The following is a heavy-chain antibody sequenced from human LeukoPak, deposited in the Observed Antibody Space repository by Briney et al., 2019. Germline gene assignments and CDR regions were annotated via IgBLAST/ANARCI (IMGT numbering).Heavy chain of an antibody. CDR2: ISDNGGST. V-gene: IGHV3-23*01. CDR3: AKDGEAYCGGDCYSYYYYYMDV. CDR1: GFTFNIYT. J-gene: IGHJ6*03. D-gene: IGHD2-21*01. Sequence: GGSLRLSCAASGFTFNIYTMSWVRQAPGKGLEWVSIISDNGGSTYYADSVKGRFTISRDNSKNTLYLQMNSLRAEDTAVYYCAKDGEAYCGGDCYSYYYYYMDVWGKGTTVTVSS.